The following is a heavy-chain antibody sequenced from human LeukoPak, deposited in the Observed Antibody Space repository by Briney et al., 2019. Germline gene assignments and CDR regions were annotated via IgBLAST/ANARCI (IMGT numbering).Heavy chain of an antibody. V-gene: IGHV3-30*02. CDR1: VFTFSRYG. D-gene: IGHD2-2*02. Sequence: GGSLRLSCAASVFTFSRYGMHWVGQAPGKGLDGVAFIRYDGNNKYYVDSVKGRFTISKDKSKNTMYLQMNSLRAEDTAVYYCASHLGYCSSTSCYRYYYYYYYMDVWGKGTTVTVSS. J-gene: IGHJ6*03. CDR3: ASHLGYCSSTSCYRYYYYYYYMDV. CDR2: IRYDGNNK.